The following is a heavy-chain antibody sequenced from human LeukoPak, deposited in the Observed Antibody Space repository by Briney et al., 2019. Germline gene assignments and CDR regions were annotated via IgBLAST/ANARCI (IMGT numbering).Heavy chain of an antibody. Sequence: SETLSLTCTVSGGSISSSNYYWGWIRQPPGKGLEWIGSIYYSGTTYYKPSLKSRVTISVDTSKNQFSLKLSSVTAPDTAVYYCARSSCSGGRCYSPNYFDYWGQGTLVTVSS. CDR2: IYYSGTT. V-gene: IGHV4-39*07. CDR3: ARSSCSGGRCYSPNYFDY. CDR1: GGSISSSNYY. J-gene: IGHJ4*02. D-gene: IGHD2-15*01.